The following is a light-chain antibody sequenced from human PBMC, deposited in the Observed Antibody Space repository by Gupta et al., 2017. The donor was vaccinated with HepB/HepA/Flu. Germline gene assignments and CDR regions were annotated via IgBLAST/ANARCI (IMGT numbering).Light chain of an antibody. CDR2: EVS. V-gene: IGLV2-23*02. CDR3: CSYAGSSTFEDVV. CDR1: SSDVGSYNL. J-gene: IGLJ2*01. Sequence: QSALTQPASVSGSPGQSINISCTGTSSDVGSYNLVSWYQQHPGKAPKLMIYEVSKRPSGVSNRFSGSKSGNTASLTISGLQAEDEADYYGCSYAGSSTFEDVVFGGGTKLTVL.